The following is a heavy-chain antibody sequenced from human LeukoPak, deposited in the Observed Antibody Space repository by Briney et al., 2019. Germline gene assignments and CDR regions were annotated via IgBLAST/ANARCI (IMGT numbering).Heavy chain of an antibody. CDR3: ARGANTAMSKIWVAFDI. V-gene: IGHV4-30-2*01. Sequence: PSQTLSLTRTVSGGSISSGGYYWSWIRQPPGKGLGWIGYIYPSGSTYYNPSLKSRVTISVDTSKNQFSLKLSSVTAADTAVYYCARGANTAMSKIWVAFDIWGQGTMVTVSS. D-gene: IGHD5-18*01. CDR2: IYPSGST. CDR1: GGSISSGGYY. J-gene: IGHJ3*02.